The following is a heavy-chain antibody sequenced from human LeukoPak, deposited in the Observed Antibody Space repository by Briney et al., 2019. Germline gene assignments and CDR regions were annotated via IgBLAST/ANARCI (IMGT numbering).Heavy chain of an antibody. D-gene: IGHD3-16*02. CDR1: GFTFSSYG. V-gene: IGHV3-30*18. CDR2: ISYDGSNK. Sequence: GRSLRLSCAASGFTFSSYGMHWVRQAPGKGLEWVAVISYDGSNKYYADSVNGRFTISRDNSKNTLYLQMNSLRAEDTAVYYCAKDRYDYIWGSYPMAPDYWGQGTLVTVSS. J-gene: IGHJ4*02. CDR3: AKDRYDYIWGSYPMAPDY.